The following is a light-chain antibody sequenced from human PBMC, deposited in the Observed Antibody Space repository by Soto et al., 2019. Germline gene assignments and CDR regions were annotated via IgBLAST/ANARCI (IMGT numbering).Light chain of an antibody. J-gene: IGKJ1*01. CDR2: GAS. CDR3: QQYGSSPLT. V-gene: IGKV3-20*01. CDR1: QSVSSSY. Sequence: EIVLTQSPGPLSLSPGERATLSCRTSQSVSSSYLAWYQQKPGQAPRLIIYGASSRATGIPDRFSGSGSGTDCTLTISRLEPEDVAVYYCQQYGSSPLTFGQGTKVDI.